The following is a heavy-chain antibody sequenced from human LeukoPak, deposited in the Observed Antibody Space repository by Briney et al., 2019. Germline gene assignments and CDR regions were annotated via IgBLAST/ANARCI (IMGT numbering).Heavy chain of an antibody. CDR3: AKAPAYSSAWYRSFDP. CDR2: ISYDGSKE. CDR1: GFTFSSYG. J-gene: IGHJ5*02. V-gene: IGHV3-30*18. D-gene: IGHD6-13*01. Sequence: QTGGSLRLSCAASGFTFSSYGMHWVRQAPGKGLEWVAVISYDGSKEYYADSVKGRFTISRDNSKNTLFLQMDSLRPEDTAVYHCAKAPAYSSAWYRSFDPWGQGTLVTVSS.